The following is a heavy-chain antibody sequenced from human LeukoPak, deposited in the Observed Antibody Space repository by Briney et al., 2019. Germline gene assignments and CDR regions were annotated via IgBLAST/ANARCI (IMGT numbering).Heavy chain of an antibody. CDR1: GFTFSSYS. V-gene: IGHV3-48*01. Sequence: PGGSLRLSCAASGFTFSSYSMNWVRQAPGRGLEWVSYISSSSSTIYFADSVKGRFTISRDNAKNSPYLQMNSLRAEDTAVYYCARDHSSGRPAFDYWGQGTLVTVSS. CDR2: ISSSSSTI. D-gene: IGHD6-19*01. J-gene: IGHJ4*02. CDR3: ARDHSSGRPAFDY.